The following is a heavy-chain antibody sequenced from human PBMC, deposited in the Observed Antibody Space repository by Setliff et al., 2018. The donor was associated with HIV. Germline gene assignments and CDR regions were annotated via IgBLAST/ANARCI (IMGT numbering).Heavy chain of an antibody. V-gene: IGHV4-39*07. CDR1: GGSISSSSYY. CDR2: MYYSGST. CDR3: ARERELVRYFDY. D-gene: IGHD3-10*01. J-gene: IGHJ4*02. Sequence: LSLTCAVSGGSISSSSYYWGWVRQPPGKGLEWIGSMYYSGSTYYTPSLKSRITISLDTSKNQFSLRMRSVTAADTAVYYCARERELVRYFDYWGQGTLVTVSS.